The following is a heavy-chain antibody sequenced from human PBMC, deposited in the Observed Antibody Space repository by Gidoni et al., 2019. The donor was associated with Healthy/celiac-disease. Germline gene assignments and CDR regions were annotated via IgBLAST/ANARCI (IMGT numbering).Heavy chain of an antibody. CDR3: ARADILTGYCPFDY. D-gene: IGHD3-9*01. J-gene: IGHJ4*02. Sequence: QLQLQESGPGLVKPSETLSLTYTVSGGSISSSSYYWGWIRQPPGKGLEWIGSIYYSRSTYYNPSLKRRVTISVDTSKNQFSLKLSSVTAADTAVYYCARADILTGYCPFDYWGQGTLVTVSS. V-gene: IGHV4-39*01. CDR2: IYYSRST. CDR1: GGSISSSSYY.